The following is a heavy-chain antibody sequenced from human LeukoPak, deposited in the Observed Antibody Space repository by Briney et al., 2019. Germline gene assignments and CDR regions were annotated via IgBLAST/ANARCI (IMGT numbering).Heavy chain of an antibody. Sequence: SVKVSCKASGGTFSSYAISWVRQAPGQGLEWMGGIIPIFGTANYAQKFQGRVTITTDESTSTAYMELSSLRSEDTAVYYCARVGCSSTSCPSSVGDYWGQGTLVTVSS. V-gene: IGHV1-69*05. D-gene: IGHD2-2*01. J-gene: IGHJ4*02. CDR1: GGTFSSYA. CDR2: IIPIFGTA. CDR3: ARVGCSSTSCPSSVGDY.